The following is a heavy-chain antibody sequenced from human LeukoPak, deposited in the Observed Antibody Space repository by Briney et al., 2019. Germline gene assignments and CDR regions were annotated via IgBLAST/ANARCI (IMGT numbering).Heavy chain of an antibody. D-gene: IGHD6-19*01. CDR2: ISSSSSYI. Sequence: PGGSLRLSCAASGFTFSSYSMNWVRQAPGKGLEWVSSISSSSSYIYYADSVKGRFTISRDNAKSSLYLQMNSLRAEDTAVYYCARDHISDDWRIAVAGRVYYGMDVWGQGTTVTVSS. CDR3: ARDHISDDWRIAVAGRVYYGMDV. CDR1: GFTFSSYS. J-gene: IGHJ6*02. V-gene: IGHV3-21*01.